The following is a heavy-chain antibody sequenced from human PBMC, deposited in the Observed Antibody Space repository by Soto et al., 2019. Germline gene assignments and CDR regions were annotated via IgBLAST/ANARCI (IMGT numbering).Heavy chain of an antibody. CDR1: GYTFTSYG. D-gene: IGHD6-6*01. CDR3: ARDIPLIAARFLGSPTTRLGY. CDR2: ISAYNGNT. J-gene: IGHJ4*02. V-gene: IGHV1-18*04. Sequence: QVQLVQSGAEVKKPGASVKVSCKASGYTFTSYGISWVRQAPGQGLEWMGWISAYNGNTNYAQKLQGRVTMTTDTSTSTAYMELRSLRSDDTAVYHCARDIPLIAARFLGSPTTRLGYWGQGTLVTVSS.